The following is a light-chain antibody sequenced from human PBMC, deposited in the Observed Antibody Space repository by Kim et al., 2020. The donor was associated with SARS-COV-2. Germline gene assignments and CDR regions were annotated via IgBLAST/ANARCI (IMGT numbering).Light chain of an antibody. J-gene: IGKJ5*01. CDR1: QSISSY. V-gene: IGKV1-39*01. CDR2: AAS. CDR3: QQSYSTPQT. Sequence: AAVGDRVTITCRASQSISSYLDWYQQKPGKAPKLLIYAASSLQSGVPSRFSGSGSGTDFTLTISSLQPEDFATYYCQQSYSTPQTFGQGTRLEIK.